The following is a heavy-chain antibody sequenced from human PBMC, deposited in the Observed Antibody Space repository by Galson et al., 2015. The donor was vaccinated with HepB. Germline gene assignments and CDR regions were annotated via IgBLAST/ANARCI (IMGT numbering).Heavy chain of an antibody. CDR1: GGSISSGDYY. D-gene: IGHD6-6*01. CDR3: ARDGPRIGSSTHDASDI. J-gene: IGHJ3*02. CDR2: IYYSGST. Sequence: TLSLTCTVSGGSISSGDYYWSWIRQPPGKGLEWIGYIYYSGSTYYNPSLKSRVTISVDTSKNQFSLKLSSVTAADTAVYYCARDGPRIGSSTHDASDIWGQGTMVTVSS. V-gene: IGHV4-30-4*01.